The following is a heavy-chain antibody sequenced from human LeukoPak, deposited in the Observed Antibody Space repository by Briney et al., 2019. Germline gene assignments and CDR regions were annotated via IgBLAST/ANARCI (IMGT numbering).Heavy chain of an antibody. CDR2: IIPIFGTA. D-gene: IGHD6-13*01. CDR1: GYTFTSYG. Sequence: SVTVSCKASGYTFTSYGISWVRQAPGQGLEWMGGIIPIFGTANYAQKFQGRVTITADKSTSTAYMELSSLRSEDTAVYYCARGRPTTSIAAAGVNWFDPWGQGTLVTVSS. J-gene: IGHJ5*02. V-gene: IGHV1-69*06. CDR3: ARGRPTTSIAAAGVNWFDP.